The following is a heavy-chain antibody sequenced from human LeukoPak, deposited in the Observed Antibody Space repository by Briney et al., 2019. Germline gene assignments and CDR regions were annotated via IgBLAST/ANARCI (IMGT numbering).Heavy chain of an antibody. CDR1: GFTFSDYC. Sequence: GGSLRLSCAASGFTFSDYCMNWIRQAPGKGLEWISYISSGAPTIYYTDSVKGRFTISRDNAKNSLYLQLNSLRAEDTAVYYCTREAPGGNALDSWGQGTLVTVSS. CDR2: ISSGAPTI. D-gene: IGHD4-23*01. V-gene: IGHV3-11*04. J-gene: IGHJ4*02. CDR3: TREAPGGNALDS.